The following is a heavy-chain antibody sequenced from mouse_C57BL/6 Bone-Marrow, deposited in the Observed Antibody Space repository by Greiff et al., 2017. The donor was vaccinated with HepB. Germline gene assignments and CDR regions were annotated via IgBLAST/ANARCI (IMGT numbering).Heavy chain of an antibody. Sequence: EVQRVESGGGLVKPGGSLKLSCAASGFTFSSYAMSWVRQTPEKRLEWVATISDGGSYTYYPDNVKGRFTISRDNAKNNLYLQMSHLKSEDTAMYYCARDITTVVEEAWFAYWGQGTLVTVSA. CDR1: GFTFSSYA. V-gene: IGHV5-4*01. CDR2: ISDGGSYT. J-gene: IGHJ3*01. D-gene: IGHD1-1*01. CDR3: ARDITTVVEEAWFAY.